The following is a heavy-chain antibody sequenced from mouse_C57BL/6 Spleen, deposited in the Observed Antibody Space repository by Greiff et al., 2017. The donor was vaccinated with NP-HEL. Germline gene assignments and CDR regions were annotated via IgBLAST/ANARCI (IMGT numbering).Heavy chain of an antibody. CDR2: ISSGSSTI. D-gene: IGHD1-1*01. CDR3: ATNYYGSSGYFDY. Sequence: EVKLMESGGGLVKPGGSLKLSCAASGFTFSDYGMHWVRQAPEKGLEWVAYISSGSSTIYYEDTVKGRFTISRDNAKNTLFLQMTSLTSEDTAMYYCATNYYGSSGYFDYWGQGTTLTVSS. V-gene: IGHV5-17*01. J-gene: IGHJ2*01. CDR1: GFTFSDYG.